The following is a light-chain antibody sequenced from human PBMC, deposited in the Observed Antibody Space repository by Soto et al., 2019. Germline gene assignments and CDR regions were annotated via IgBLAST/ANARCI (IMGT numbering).Light chain of an antibody. CDR3: QQYNNWLS. Sequence: EIVMTQSPATLSVSPGEGVTLSCRASQSVGSSLDWYQQKRGQAPRLLIHGASTRATGIPARFSGSGSGTEFTLTISSLQAEDFSVYYCQQYNNWLSFGGGTNVEIK. CDR1: QSVGSS. V-gene: IGKV3-15*01. J-gene: IGKJ4*01. CDR2: GAS.